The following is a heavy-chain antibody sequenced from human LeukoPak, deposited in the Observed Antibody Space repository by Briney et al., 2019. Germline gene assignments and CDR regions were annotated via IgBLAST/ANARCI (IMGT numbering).Heavy chain of an antibody. D-gene: IGHD7-27*01. J-gene: IGHJ2*01. CDR1: GFTFDDYA. CDR3: TKVNGDNAAHGSKWYFDV. CDR2: ISWNSRNI. V-gene: IGHV3-9*01. Sequence: SLTLSCAASGFTFDDYAMHWVRHAPGKGLEWVSGISWNSRNIVYTDSVKGRFTISRDNAKNSLYLQMNSLRLEDTALYYCTKVNGDNAAHGSKWYFDVWGRGTLVTVSS.